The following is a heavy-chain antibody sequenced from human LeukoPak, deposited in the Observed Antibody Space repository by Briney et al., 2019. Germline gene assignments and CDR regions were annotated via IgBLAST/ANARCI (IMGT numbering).Heavy chain of an antibody. CDR1: GGTFSSYS. D-gene: IGHD3-22*01. CDR3: AKSSPYYYDSILRNAFDI. Sequence: VASVKVSCKASGGTFSSYSISWVRQAPGQGLEWMGGIVPIFGTANYAQKFQGRVTITADESTSTAYMELSSLRSEDTAVYYCAKSSPYYYDSILRNAFDIWGQGTMVTVSS. J-gene: IGHJ3*02. CDR2: IVPIFGTA. V-gene: IGHV1-69*13.